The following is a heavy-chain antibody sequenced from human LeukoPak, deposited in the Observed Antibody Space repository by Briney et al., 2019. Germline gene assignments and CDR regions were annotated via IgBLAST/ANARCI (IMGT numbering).Heavy chain of an antibody. D-gene: IGHD3-10*01. CDR2: IYTSGST. Sequence: PSQTLCLTCTVSGGSINSGSYYWSWIRQPAEKGVEWIGRIYTSGSTNYNPSLKSRVTISVDTSKNQFSLKLSSVTAADTAVYYCAREVSYGTAYFDYWGQGTLVTVSS. J-gene: IGHJ4*02. CDR3: AREVSYGTAYFDY. CDR1: GGSINSGSYY. V-gene: IGHV4-61*02.